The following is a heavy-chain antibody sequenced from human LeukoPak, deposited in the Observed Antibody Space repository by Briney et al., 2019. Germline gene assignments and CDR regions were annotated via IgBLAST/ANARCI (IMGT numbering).Heavy chain of an antibody. CDR3: AKDTAYDSSGLFDY. Sequence: AGGSLILSCAASGFTFDDYAMHWVRQAPGKGLEWVSGINWNSGSVDYADSVNSMKGRFTISRDNAKNSLYLQMNSLRAEDTALYYCAKDTAYDSSGLFDYWGQGTLVTVSS. CDR1: GFTFDDYA. D-gene: IGHD3-22*01. CDR2: INWNSGSV. J-gene: IGHJ4*02. V-gene: IGHV3-9*01.